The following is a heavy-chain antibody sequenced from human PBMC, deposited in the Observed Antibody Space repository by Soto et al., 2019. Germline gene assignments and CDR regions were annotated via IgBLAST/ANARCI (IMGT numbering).Heavy chain of an antibody. D-gene: IGHD2-15*01. CDR2: ILYSGST. J-gene: IGHJ4*02. CDR3: ETPGYCSDGTCYPDY. Sequence: SETLSLTCTVSGGSISSSSFYWVWIRQPPGKGLEWIGSILYSGSTYYNPSLKSRVTISFDTSKNQFSLKLNSVTAADTALYYCETPGYCSDGTCYPDYWGQGTLVTVSS. CDR1: GGSISSSSFY. V-gene: IGHV4-39*01.